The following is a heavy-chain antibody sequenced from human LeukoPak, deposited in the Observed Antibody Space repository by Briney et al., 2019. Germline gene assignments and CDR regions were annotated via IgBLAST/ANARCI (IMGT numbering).Heavy chain of an antibody. D-gene: IGHD6-25*01. CDR1: GCSVSSYY. J-gene: IGHJ6*03. Sequence: SETLSLTCTVSGCSVSSYYWSWIRPPAGKGLEWIGRIYNSGSTNYNPSLKSRVTMSVDTSKNQFSLKLSSVTAADTAVYYCARQAIAAGPYYYYYMDVWGKGTTVTVSS. CDR3: ARQAIAAGPYYYYYMDV. V-gene: IGHV4-4*07. CDR2: IYNSGST.